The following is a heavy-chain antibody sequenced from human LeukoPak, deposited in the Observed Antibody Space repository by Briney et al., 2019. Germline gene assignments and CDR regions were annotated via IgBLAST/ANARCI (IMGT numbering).Heavy chain of an antibody. CDR1: GFTFSSYE. CDR3: ARHPIAAAEFDY. CDR2: ISRTGNTI. V-gene: IGHV3-48*03. Sequence: GGSLRLSCAASGFTFSSYEMNWVRQAPGKGLEWVSFISRTGNTIYYADSVKGRFTISRDNAKNSLYLQMNSLRAEDTAVYYCARHPIAAAEFDYWGQGTLVTVSS. D-gene: IGHD6-13*01. J-gene: IGHJ4*02.